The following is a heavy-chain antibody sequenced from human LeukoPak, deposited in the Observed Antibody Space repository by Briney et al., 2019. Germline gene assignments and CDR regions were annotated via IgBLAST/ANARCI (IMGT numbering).Heavy chain of an antibody. CDR3: ARETVSSGYYYYYGMDV. Sequence: SETLSLTCTVSGGSISSYYWSWIRQPPGKGLXXXXXIYYSGSTNYNPSLKSRVTISVDTSKNQFSLKLSSVTAADTAVYYCARETVSSGYYYYYGMDVWGQGTTVTVSS. CDR1: GGSISSYY. V-gene: IGHV4-59*01. J-gene: IGHJ6*02. CDR2: IYYSGST. D-gene: IGHD3-22*01.